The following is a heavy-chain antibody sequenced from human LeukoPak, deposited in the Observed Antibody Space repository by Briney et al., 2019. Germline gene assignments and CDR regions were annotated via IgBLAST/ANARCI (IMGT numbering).Heavy chain of an antibody. J-gene: IGHJ4*02. CDR3: AKASDSGYDQWGYYFDY. V-gene: IGHV3-30*18. Sequence: GGSLRLSCSASGFTFSTYWMSWVRQAPGKGLEWVAVILYDGTNRNYADSVKGRFTISRDNSKNTLYLQMGSLRVEDTAVYYCAKASDSGYDQWGYYFDYWGQGTLVTVSS. CDR2: ILYDGTNR. D-gene: IGHD5-12*01. CDR1: GFTFSTYW.